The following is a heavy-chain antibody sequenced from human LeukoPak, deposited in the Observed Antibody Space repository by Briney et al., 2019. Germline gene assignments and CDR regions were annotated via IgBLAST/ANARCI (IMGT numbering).Heavy chain of an antibody. V-gene: IGHV1-8*01. D-gene: IGHD3-3*01. CDR3: ARSTHIYYDFWSGYYYSGCDY. CDR2: MNPNSGNT. Sequence: ASVKVSCKASGYTFTSYDINWVLQATGQGLEWMGWMNPNSGNTGYAQKFQGRVTMTTNTSISTAYMELSSLRSEDTAVYYCARSTHIYYDFWSGYYYSGCDYWGQGTLVTVSS. J-gene: IGHJ4*02. CDR1: GYTFTSYD.